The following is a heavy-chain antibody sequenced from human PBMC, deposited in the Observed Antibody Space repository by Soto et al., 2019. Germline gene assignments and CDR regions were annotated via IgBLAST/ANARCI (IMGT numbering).Heavy chain of an antibody. Sequence: GGSLRLSCEASGFKFGDYAMHWVRQAPGKGLEWVSGVSWNSEIVGYADSVKGRFTISRDNAKNSLYLEMNSLRTEDTALYYCAKDRGPCSGNKCSSLYYYYGMDVWGQGTTVTV. CDR3: AKDRGPCSGNKCSSLYYYYGMDV. CDR2: VSWNSEIV. CDR1: GFKFGDYA. J-gene: IGHJ6*02. D-gene: IGHD2-15*01. V-gene: IGHV3-9*01.